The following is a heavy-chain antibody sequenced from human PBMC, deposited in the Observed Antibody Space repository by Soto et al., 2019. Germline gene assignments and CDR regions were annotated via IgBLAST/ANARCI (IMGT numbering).Heavy chain of an antibody. D-gene: IGHD2-15*01. CDR3: AKDSGGTLGYCSCGSCSSGYFQH. J-gene: IGHJ1*01. Sequence: EVQLVESGGGLVQPGRSLRLSCAASGFTFDDYAMHWVRQAPGKGLEWVSGISWNSGSIGYADSVKGRFTISRDNANNSLYLQMNSLRAEDTALYYCAKDSGGTLGYCSCGSCSSGYFQHWGQGTLVTVSS. CDR2: ISWNSGSI. V-gene: IGHV3-9*01. CDR1: GFTFDDYA.